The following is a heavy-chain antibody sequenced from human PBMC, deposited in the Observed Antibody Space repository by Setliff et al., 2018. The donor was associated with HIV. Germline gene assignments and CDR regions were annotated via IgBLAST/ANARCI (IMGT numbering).Heavy chain of an antibody. CDR2: INHSGST. CDR3: ARQNIAAYWFDP. J-gene: IGHJ5*02. D-gene: IGHD6-13*01. Sequence: PSETLSLTCAVYGGSFSGYYWSWIRQPPGKGLEWIGEINHSGSTNYNPSLKSRVTISVDTSKNQFSLKLSSVTAADTAVYYCARQNIAAYWFDPWGQGTLVTVSS. CDR1: GGSFSGYY. V-gene: IGHV4-34*01.